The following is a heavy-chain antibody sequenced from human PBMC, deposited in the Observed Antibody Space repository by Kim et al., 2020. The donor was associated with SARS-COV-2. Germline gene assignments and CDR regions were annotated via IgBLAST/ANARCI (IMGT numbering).Heavy chain of an antibody. V-gene: IGHV3-11*05. CDR3: ARDLTHYDSSPFDP. J-gene: IGHJ5*02. CDR2: ISSSSSYT. D-gene: IGHD3-22*01. CDR1: GFTFSDYY. Sequence: GGSLRLSCAASGFTFSDYYMSWIRQAPGKGLEWVSYISSSSSYTNYADSVKGRFTISRDNAKNSLYLQMNSLRAEDTAVYYCARDLTHYDSSPFDPWGQGTLVTVSS.